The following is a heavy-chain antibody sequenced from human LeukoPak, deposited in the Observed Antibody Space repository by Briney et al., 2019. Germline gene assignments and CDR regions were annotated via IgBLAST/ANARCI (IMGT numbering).Heavy chain of an antibody. CDR3: AKDGTLYYDYVWGSYRGYYFDY. D-gene: IGHD3-16*02. Sequence: GGSLRLSCAASGFTFSSYAMSWVRQAPGKGLEWVPAISGSGGSTYYADSVKGRFTISRDNSKNTLYLQMNSLRAEDTAVYYCAKDGTLYYDYVWGSYRGYYFDYWGQGTLVTVSS. CDR1: GFTFSSYA. J-gene: IGHJ4*02. V-gene: IGHV3-23*01. CDR2: ISGSGGST.